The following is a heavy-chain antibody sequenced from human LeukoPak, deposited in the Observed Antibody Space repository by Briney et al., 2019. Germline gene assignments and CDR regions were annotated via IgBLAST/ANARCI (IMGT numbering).Heavy chain of an antibody. CDR1: GDSVSSNSAA. CDR2: TYYRSKWYD. CDR3: ARGHSGYIGS. D-gene: IGHD5-12*01. V-gene: IGHV6-1*01. J-gene: IGHJ4*02. Sequence: SQTLSLTCAISGDSVSSNSAAWNWIRQSPSRGLEWLGRTYYRSKWYDAYAQSVKSRITIKPDTSRNQFSLRLDSVTPEDTAVYYCARGHSGYIGSWGQGTLVTVSS.